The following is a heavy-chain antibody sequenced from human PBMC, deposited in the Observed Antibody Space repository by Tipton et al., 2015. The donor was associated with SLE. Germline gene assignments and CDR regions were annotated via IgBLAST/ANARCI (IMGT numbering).Heavy chain of an antibody. Sequence: TLSLTCTVSGGSISSGGYYWSWIRQHPGKGLEWIGYIYYSGSTYYNESLQSRVTISIDTSKNHFSLKLYSVTAADTAVYYCAREDSSSWFYTRFDPWGQGTLVTVSS. D-gene: IGHD2-2*02. CDR2: IYYSGST. CDR1: GGSISSGGYY. J-gene: IGHJ5*02. CDR3: AREDSSSWFYTRFDP. V-gene: IGHV4-31*03.